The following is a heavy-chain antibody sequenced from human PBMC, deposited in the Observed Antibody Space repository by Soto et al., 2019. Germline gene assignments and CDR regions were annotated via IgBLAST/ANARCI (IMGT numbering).Heavy chain of an antibody. D-gene: IGHD6-13*01. V-gene: IGHV1-69*13. CDR2: IIPIFGTA. CDR1: GGTFSSYA. Sequence: SVKVSCKASGGTFSSYAISWVRQAPGQGLERMGGIIPIFGTANYAQKFQGRVTITADESTSTAYMELSSLRSEDTAVYYCARDVYIAAVELMVLDGMDVWGQGTTVTVSS. J-gene: IGHJ6*02. CDR3: ARDVYIAAVELMVLDGMDV.